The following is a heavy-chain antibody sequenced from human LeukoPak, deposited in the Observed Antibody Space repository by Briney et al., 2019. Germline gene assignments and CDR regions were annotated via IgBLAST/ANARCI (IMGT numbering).Heavy chain of an antibody. D-gene: IGHD3-3*01. J-gene: IGHJ5*02. CDR3: ARESLGVLEWLLSTRNWFDP. V-gene: IGHV1-2*06. CDR2: INPNSGGT. CDR1: GYTFTSYD. Sequence: ASVKVSCKASGYTFTSYDINWVRQAPGQGLEWMGRINPNSGGTNYAQKFQGRVTMTRDTSISTAYMELSRLRSDDTAVYYCARESLGVLEWLLSTRNWFDPWGQGTLVTVSS.